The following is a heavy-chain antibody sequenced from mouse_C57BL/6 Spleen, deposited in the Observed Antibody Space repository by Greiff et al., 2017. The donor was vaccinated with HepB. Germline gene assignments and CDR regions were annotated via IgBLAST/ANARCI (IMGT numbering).Heavy chain of an antibody. D-gene: IGHD1-1*01. V-gene: IGHV1-82*01. Sequence: VQLQQSGPELVKPGASVKISCKASGYAFSSSWMNWVKQRPGKGLEWIGRIYPGDGDTNYNGKFKGKATLTADKSSSTAYMQLSSLTSEDSAVYFCATTVVDRDFDYWGQGTTLTVSS. CDR2: IYPGDGDT. CDR3: ATTVVDRDFDY. J-gene: IGHJ2*01. CDR1: GYAFSSSW.